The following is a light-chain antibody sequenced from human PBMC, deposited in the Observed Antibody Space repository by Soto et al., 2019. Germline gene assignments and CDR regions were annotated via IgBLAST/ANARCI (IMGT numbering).Light chain of an antibody. CDR3: QQYASGPQT. CDR1: QSVSNR. Sequence: EVVMTQSPATLSVSPGESAILSCMASQSVSNRLAWYQQRPGQAPRLLMYGVSTRAAGVTARFSGSGFGTRFTLTINSLQSDDFAVYYCQQYASGPQTFGQGTKVEIK. CDR2: GVS. V-gene: IGKV3-15*01. J-gene: IGKJ1*01.